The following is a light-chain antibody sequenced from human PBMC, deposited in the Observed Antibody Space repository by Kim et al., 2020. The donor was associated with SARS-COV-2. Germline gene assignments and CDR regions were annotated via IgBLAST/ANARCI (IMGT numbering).Light chain of an antibody. V-gene: IGLV1-40*01. CDR1: RSNIVAGYD. CDR2: TNN. CDR3: HSFDSSLSGCV. Sequence: QRGTISCTGGRSNIVAGYDVHWYQQLPGTAPKLLSYTNNNRPSGVPDRFSGSKSGTSASLAITGLQAEDEADYFCHSFDSSLSGCVFGGGTQLTVL. J-gene: IGLJ2*01.